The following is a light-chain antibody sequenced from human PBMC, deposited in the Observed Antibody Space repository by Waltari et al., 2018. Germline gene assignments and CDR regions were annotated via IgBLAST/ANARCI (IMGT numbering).Light chain of an antibody. V-gene: IGKV4-1*01. J-gene: IGKJ1*01. CDR3: QQYYSTPPT. Sequence: IVMTQSPDSLAVSLGERATINCKSSQTVLYTSNNRNYLTWFQQKPGQPPKLLIYWASTRESWVPDRFSGSGSGTDFTLTITGLQAEDVAVYYCQQYYSTPPTFGQGTKVEVK. CDR1: QTVLYTSNNRNY. CDR2: WAS.